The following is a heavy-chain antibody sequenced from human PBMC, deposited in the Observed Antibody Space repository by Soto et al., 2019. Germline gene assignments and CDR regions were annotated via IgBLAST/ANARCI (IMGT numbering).Heavy chain of an antibody. CDR1: GFTFSSYA. CDR2: ISGSGGST. V-gene: IGHV3-23*01. CDR3: AKGFHCSGGSCHDY. J-gene: IGHJ4*02. Sequence: GGSLRLSCAASGFTFSSYAMSWVRQAPGKGLEWVSAISGSGGSTYYADSVKGRFTISRDNSKNTLYLQMNSLRAEDTAVYYCAKGFHCSGGSCHDYWGQGTLVTVSS. D-gene: IGHD2-15*01.